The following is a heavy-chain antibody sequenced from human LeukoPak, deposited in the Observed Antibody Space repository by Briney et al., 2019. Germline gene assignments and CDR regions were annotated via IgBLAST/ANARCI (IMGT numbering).Heavy chain of an antibody. CDR2: IIPVLNIT. CDR1: GGTFSTSA. D-gene: IGHD5-18*01. CDR3: ARDQGLTAPPPYGLDV. J-gene: IGHJ6*02. Sequence: SVKVSCKGSGGTFSTSAITWVRQAPGQGLEWMGRIIPVLNITTYAQRFQGRVTITADTSTSTVYMELSSLRSEETAVYYCARDQGLTAPPPYGLDVWGQGTTVIVSS. V-gene: IGHV1-69*04.